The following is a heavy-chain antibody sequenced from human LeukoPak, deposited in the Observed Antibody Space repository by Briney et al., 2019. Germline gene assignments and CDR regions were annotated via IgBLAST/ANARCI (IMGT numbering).Heavy chain of an antibody. V-gene: IGHV3-21*01. Sequence: PGGTLRLSCAASGFTFSSYAMNWVRQAPGKGLEWVSSITTSSTYIYYADSVKGRFTISRDNAKNSLFLQMNSLRAEDTAIYYCARDPYNGSYGDYYYYYMDVWGKGTTVIVSS. CDR3: ARDPYNGSYGDYYYYYMDV. CDR2: ITTSSTYI. D-gene: IGHD1-26*01. J-gene: IGHJ6*03. CDR1: GFTFSSYA.